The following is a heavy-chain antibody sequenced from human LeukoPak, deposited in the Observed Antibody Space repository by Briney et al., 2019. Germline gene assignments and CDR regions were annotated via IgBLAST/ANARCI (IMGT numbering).Heavy chain of an antibody. J-gene: IGHJ5*02. CDR3: ARGVTMIGRLRFDP. Sequence: SETLSLTCTVSGYSISSGYYWGWIRQPPGKRLEWIGNFYHTGTTYYNPSLKSRVTISLDTSRNQFSLKLGSVTAADTAVYYCARGVTMIGRLRFDPWGQGTLVTVSS. CDR2: FYHTGTT. CDR1: GYSISSGYY. D-gene: IGHD3-22*01. V-gene: IGHV4-38-2*02.